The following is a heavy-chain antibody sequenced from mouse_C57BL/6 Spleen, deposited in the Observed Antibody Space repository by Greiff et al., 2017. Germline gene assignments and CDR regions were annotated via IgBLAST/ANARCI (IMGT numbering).Heavy chain of an antibody. Sequence: QVQLQQSGAELVKPGASVKLSCKASGYTFTSYWMQWVKQRPGQGLEWIGEIDPSDSYTNYNQKFKGKATLTVDTSSSTAYMQLSSLTSEDSAVYYCARPKRMDYWGQGTSVTVSS. J-gene: IGHJ4*01. CDR3: ARPKRMDY. CDR2: IDPSDSYT. CDR1: GYTFTSYW. V-gene: IGHV1-50*01.